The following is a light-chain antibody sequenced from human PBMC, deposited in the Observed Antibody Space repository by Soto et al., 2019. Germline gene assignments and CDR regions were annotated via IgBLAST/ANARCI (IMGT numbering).Light chain of an antibody. CDR2: DAS. CDR1: QSLSIN. CDR3: QQYNNWPPT. J-gene: IGKJ1*01. V-gene: IGKV3-15*01. Sequence: EVVMTNSPATLSVSTGERATLSCGASQSLSINLGWYQQKPGQAPRLLVYDASTRATGIPARFSGSGSGTEFTLTISSLQPEDFAVYYCQQYNNWPPTFGQGTKVDIK.